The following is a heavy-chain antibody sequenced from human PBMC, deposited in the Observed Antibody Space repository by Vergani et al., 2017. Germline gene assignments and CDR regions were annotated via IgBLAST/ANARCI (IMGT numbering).Heavy chain of an antibody. D-gene: IGHD3-22*01. CDR2: IIPIFGTA. Sequence: QVQLVQSGAEVKKPGSSVKVSCKASGGTFSSYAISWVRQAPGPGLEWMGGIIPIFGTANYAQKFQGRVTITADESTSTAYMKLSSLRSEDTAVYYCARDERPYYYDSSGYFRWGQGTLVTVSS. J-gene: IGHJ4*02. CDR3: ARDERPYYYDSSGYFR. V-gene: IGHV1-69*01. CDR1: GGTFSSYA.